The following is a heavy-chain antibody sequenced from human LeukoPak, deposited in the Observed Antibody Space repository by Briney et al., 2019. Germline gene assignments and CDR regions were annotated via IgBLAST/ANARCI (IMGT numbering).Heavy chain of an antibody. D-gene: IGHD1/OR15-1a*01. V-gene: IGHV3-7*01. CDR3: ARDRTLSAY. CDR1: GFTFSSYW. CDR2: IKEDGSEK. Sequence: GGSLRLSCAVSGFTFSSYWMTWVRQAPGKGLEWVANIKEDGSEKYYVDSVKGRFTISRGNAKNSLYLQMNSLRAEDTAVYYCARDRTLSAYWGQGTLVTVSS. J-gene: IGHJ4*02.